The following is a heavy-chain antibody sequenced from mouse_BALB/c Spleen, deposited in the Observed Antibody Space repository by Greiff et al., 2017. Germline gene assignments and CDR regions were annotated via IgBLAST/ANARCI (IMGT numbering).Heavy chain of an antibody. CDR3: ARDNWGHYFDY. D-gene: IGHD4-1*01. V-gene: IGHV7-3*02. CDR2: IRNKANGYTT. Sequence: DVQLVESGGGLVQPGGSLRLSCATSGFTFTDYYMSWVRQPPGTALEWLGFIRNKANGYTTEYSASVKGRFTISRDNSQSILYLQMNTLRAEDSTTYYCARDNWGHYFDYWGQGTRLAVS. J-gene: IGHJ2*03. CDR1: GFTFTDYY.